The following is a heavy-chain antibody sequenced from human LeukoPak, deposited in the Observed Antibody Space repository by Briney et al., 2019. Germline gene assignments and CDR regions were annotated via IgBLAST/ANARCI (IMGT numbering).Heavy chain of an antibody. CDR2: LSGSGSNT. D-gene: IGHD6-13*01. V-gene: IGHV3-23*01. CDR1: GFTFSTYA. Sequence: EGSLRLSCAASGFTFSTYAMTWVRQAPGKGLEWVSSLSGSGSNTYYADSVKGRFTISRDNARDTLYLQMNSLRVEDTAVYYCAKDLLAAGFSTWFDPWGQGTLVTVSS. CDR3: AKDLLAAGFSTWFDP. J-gene: IGHJ5*02.